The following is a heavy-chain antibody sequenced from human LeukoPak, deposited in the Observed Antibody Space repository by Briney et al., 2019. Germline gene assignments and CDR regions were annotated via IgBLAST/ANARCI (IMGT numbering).Heavy chain of an antibody. Sequence: ASVKVSCKASGYTFTGYYIHWVRQAPGQGLEWMGLVNPNNGDTKYAQKFQGRVTMTSDTSISTAYMELSRLRSDDTAVYYCARDVTRLWYSSSWYRIFDYWGQGTLVTVSS. J-gene: IGHJ4*02. CDR3: ARDVTRLWYSSSWYRIFDY. D-gene: IGHD6-13*01. V-gene: IGHV1-2*02. CDR1: GYTFTGYY. CDR2: VNPNNGDT.